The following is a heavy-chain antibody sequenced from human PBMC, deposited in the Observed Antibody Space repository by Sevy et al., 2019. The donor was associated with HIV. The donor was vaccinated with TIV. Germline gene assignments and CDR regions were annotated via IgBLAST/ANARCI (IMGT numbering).Heavy chain of an antibody. D-gene: IGHD3-16*01. CDR2: IKSKKDGGVT. J-gene: IGHJ4*02. V-gene: IGHV3-15*01. Sequence: GGSLRLSCSASGFPFNKEWMSWVRQAPGKGLEWVGRIKSKKDGGVTDYAAPANGRFTISRDDSKNTLYLQMNSLKMEDTGFYYCSSQGERYWGLGTLVTVSS. CDR3: SSQGERY. CDR1: GFPFNKEW.